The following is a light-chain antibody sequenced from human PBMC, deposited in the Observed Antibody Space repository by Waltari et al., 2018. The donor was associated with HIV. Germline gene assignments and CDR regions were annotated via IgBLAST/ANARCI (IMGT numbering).Light chain of an antibody. CDR2: EVH. V-gene: IGLV2-14*01. Sequence: QSITISCTGTSSEVGSYNYVSWYQQEPGKAPKLMIYEVHNRPSGISNRFSGSKSGNTASLTISGLQAEDESDYYCSSLTSGSTRYVFGTGTKVTVL. CDR3: SSLTSGSTRYV. CDR1: SSEVGSYNY. J-gene: IGLJ1*01.